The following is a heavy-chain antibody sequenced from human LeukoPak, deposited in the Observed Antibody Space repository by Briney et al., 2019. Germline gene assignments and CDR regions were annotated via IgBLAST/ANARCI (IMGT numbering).Heavy chain of an antibody. CDR2: ISGSGGST. D-gene: IGHD5-18*01. J-gene: IGHJ4*02. Sequence: GGSLRLSCAASGFTLTTYGISWVRQAPGKGLEWVSAISGSGGSTNYADSVKGRFTISRDNSKNTLYLQMNSLRAEDTAVYYCAKDRGYNYGLFDYWGQGTLVTVSS. CDR1: GFTLTTYG. V-gene: IGHV3-23*01. CDR3: AKDRGYNYGLFDY.